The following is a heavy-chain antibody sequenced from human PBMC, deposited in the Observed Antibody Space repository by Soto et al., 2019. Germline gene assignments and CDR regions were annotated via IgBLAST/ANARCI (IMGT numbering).Heavy chain of an antibody. CDR3: ANSYGDYVSY. CDR2: IYYSGST. J-gene: IGHJ4*02. Sequence: SETLSLTCAVSGGSISSSTYYWGWIRQPPGKGLEWIGSIYYSGSTYYNPSLKSRVTISVDTSKNQFSLKLSSVTAADTAVYYCANSYGDYVSYWGQGTLVTVSS. CDR1: GGSISSSTYY. D-gene: IGHD4-17*01. V-gene: IGHV4-39*01.